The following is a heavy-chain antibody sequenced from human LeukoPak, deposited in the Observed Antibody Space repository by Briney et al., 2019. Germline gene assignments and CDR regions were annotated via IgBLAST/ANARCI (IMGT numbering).Heavy chain of an antibody. D-gene: IGHD4-17*01. CDR2: IRWNSGSI. CDR1: GFTFNDYV. V-gene: IGHV3-9*01. CDR3: VKGSYGDSYFHYGMDV. J-gene: IGHJ6*02. Sequence: GRSLRLSCAASGFTFNDYVMHWGRQAPGKGLEWGSGIRWNSGSIGYADSVKGRFTISRDNAKNSLYLQMNSLRAEDTALYYCVKGSYGDSYFHYGMDVWGQGTTVTVSS.